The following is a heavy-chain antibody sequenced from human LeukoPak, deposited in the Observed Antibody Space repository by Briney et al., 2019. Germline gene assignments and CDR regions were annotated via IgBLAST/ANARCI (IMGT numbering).Heavy chain of an antibody. CDR1: GGSISDYY. CDR2: IYYSGNT. D-gene: IGHD5-24*01. V-gene: IGHV4-59*01. Sequence: SETLSLTCTVSGGSISDYYWTWIRQPPGKGLEWIGHIYYSGNTIYNPSLKSRVTISVDTSKNQFSLKLSSVTAADTAVYYCARGNGYSGWFDPWGQGTLVTVSS. CDR3: ARGNGYSGWFDP. J-gene: IGHJ5*02.